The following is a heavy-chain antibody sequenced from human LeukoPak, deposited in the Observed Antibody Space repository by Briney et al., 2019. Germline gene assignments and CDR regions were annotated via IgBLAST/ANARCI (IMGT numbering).Heavy chain of an antibody. V-gene: IGHV4-4*02. CDR2: FSLAGRT. Sequence: PSGTLSLTCGVSGGSITTTNYWSWVRQPPGGGLEGIGEFSLAGRTLYNPSLKNRVNISIDDDKNHLYLNLASVTAADTAVYYCSRESGPFCPFGHWGQGTLVAVTS. CDR3: SRESGPFCPFGH. CDR1: GGSITTTNY. J-gene: IGHJ4*02. D-gene: IGHD1-26*01.